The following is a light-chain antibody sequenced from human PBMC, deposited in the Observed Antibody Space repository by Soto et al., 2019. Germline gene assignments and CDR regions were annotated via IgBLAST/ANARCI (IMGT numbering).Light chain of an antibody. Sequence: DIQMTQSPSTLSASVGDRVTITCRASQNINNWLAWYQQKPGKAPKLLIYDASSLESGVPSRFSGSGSGTEFTLTISSLQPDDFATYYCQQYNIYWTFGQGTKVEIK. CDR1: QNINNW. CDR2: DAS. CDR3: QQYNIYWT. J-gene: IGKJ1*01. V-gene: IGKV1-5*01.